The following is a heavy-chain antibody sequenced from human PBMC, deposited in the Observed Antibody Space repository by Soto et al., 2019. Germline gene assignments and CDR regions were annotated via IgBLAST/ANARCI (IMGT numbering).Heavy chain of an antibody. CDR3: AKYAGYDFDY. CDR1: GFTFSSHA. D-gene: IGHD5-12*01. Sequence: PGGSLRLSCAASGFTFSSHAMIWVRQATGKGLEWVSSISASGGETYYTDSVKGRFTVSRDDSQNTLYLQMNSLRVEDTAVYYCAKYAGYDFDYWGQGSLVTVSS. J-gene: IGHJ4*02. V-gene: IGHV3-23*01. CDR2: ISASGGET.